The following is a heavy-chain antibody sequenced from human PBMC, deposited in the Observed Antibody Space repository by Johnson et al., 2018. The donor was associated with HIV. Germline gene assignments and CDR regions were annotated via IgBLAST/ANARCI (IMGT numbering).Heavy chain of an antibody. CDR3: ARDGGETVVGSGAFDI. J-gene: IGHJ3*02. V-gene: IGHV3-30*02. CDR2: IRYDGSNK. D-gene: IGHD4-23*01. CDR1: GFTFSSYG. Sequence: QVLLVESGGGVVQPGGSLRLSCAASGFTFSSYGMHWVRQAPGKGLEWVAFIRYDGSNKYYADSVTGRFTISRDNSKNTLYLQMNSRRAEDTAVYYCARDGGETVVGSGAFDIWGQGTMVTVSS.